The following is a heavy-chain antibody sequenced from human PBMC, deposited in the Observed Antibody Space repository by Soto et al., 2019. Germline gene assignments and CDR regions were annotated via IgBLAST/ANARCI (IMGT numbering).Heavy chain of an antibody. CDR2: INPNSGGT. CDR3: ARDYPPDYYDSSGYYFGGWFDL. V-gene: IGHV1-2*02. CDR1: GSTFTGYY. Sequence: ASVKVSCKASGSTFTGYYMHWVRQAPGQGLEWMGWINPNSGGTNYAQKFQGRVTMTRDTSISTAYMELSRLRFDDTAVYYCARDYPPDYYDSSGYYFGGWFDLWGQGTLVTVSS. D-gene: IGHD3-22*01. J-gene: IGHJ5*02.